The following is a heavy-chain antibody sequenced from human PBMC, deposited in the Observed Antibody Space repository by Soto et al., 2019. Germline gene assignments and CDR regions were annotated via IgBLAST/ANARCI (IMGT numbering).Heavy chain of an antibody. CDR3: VGGHYYFDY. V-gene: IGHV3-30*03. CDR2: IAYDGRNK. CDR1: GFPFTTYG. Sequence: QVPLVGSGRGVVQPGRSLRLSCAASGFPFTTYGMHWFREGPGKWLEWVAVIAYDGRNKYYAHSVKGRFTISRDNSKNTLYLQMNSLRPEDTALYYCVGGHYYFDYRGQGTLVTVSS. D-gene: IGHD3-10*01. J-gene: IGHJ4*02.